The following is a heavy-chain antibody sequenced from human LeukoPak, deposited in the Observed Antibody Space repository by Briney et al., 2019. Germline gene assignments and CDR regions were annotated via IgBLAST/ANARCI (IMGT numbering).Heavy chain of an antibody. D-gene: IGHD2-2*03. CDR3: ARPPSRGYSSSFEY. J-gene: IGHJ4*02. V-gene: IGHV5-51*01. CDR2: IYPDESNI. CDR1: GYSFPTYW. Sequence: GESLKISCKGSGYSFPTYWIAWVRQLPGKGLEWMGIIYPDESNIRYSPSFQGQVTISADKSTSTAYLQWSSLKASDTAMYYCARPPSRGYSSSFEYWGQGTLVTVSS.